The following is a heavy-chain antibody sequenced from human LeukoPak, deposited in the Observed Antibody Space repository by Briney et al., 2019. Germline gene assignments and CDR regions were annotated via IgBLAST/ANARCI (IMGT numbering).Heavy chain of an antibody. CDR3: AKAQTDIVVVPAAIYD. J-gene: IGHJ4*02. V-gene: IGHV3-23*01. CDR1: GFTFSSYA. CDR2: ISGSGGST. Sequence: GGSLRLPCAASGFTFSSYAMSWVRQAPGKGLEWVSAISGSGGSTYYADSVKGRFTISRDNSKNTLYLQMNSLRAEDTAVYYCAKAQTDIVVVPAAIYDWGQGTLVTVSS. D-gene: IGHD2-2*01.